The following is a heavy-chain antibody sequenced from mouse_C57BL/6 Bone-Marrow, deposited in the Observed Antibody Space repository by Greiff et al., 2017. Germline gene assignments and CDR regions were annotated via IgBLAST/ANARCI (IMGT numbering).Heavy chain of an antibody. CDR3: AREGYYYGSSPIYYAMDY. V-gene: IGHV1-55*01. CDR1: GYTFTSYW. J-gene: IGHJ4*01. Sequence: QVQLQQSGAELVKPGASVKMSCKASGYTFTSYWITWVKQRPGQGLEWIGDIYPGSGSTNYNEKFKSKATLTVDTSSSTAYMQLSSLTSEDSAVYYCAREGYYYGSSPIYYAMDYGGQGTSVTVSS. D-gene: IGHD1-1*01. CDR2: IYPGSGST.